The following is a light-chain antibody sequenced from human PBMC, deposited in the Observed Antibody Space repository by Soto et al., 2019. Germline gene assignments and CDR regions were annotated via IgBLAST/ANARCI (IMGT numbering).Light chain of an antibody. CDR1: YIGDKS. CDR3: QVWDSSGDWV. J-gene: IGLJ3*02. CDR2: DGS. V-gene: IGLV3-21*02. Sequence: SYELTQPPSVSVAPGQTARMSCGGNYIGDKSVHWYQQKPGQAPVLVVYDGSDRPSGIPERFSGANSGNTATLTISRVEAGDEADYYCQVWDSSGDWVFGGGTKLTVL.